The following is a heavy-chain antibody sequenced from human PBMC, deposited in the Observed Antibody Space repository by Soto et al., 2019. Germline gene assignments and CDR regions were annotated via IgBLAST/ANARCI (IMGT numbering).Heavy chain of an antibody. V-gene: IGHV3-30*18. CDR2: ISYDGSNK. CDR3: AKERRDGGYVSYYYYMDV. CDR1: GFTCSSYG. J-gene: IGHJ6*03. D-gene: IGHD5-12*01. Sequence: QPGGSLRLSCASSGFTCSSYGMHLVRQAQGKGLEWVAVISYDGSNKYYADSVKGRFTISRDNSKNTLYLQMNSLRAEDTAVYYCAKERRDGGYVSYYYYMDVWGKGTTVTVSS.